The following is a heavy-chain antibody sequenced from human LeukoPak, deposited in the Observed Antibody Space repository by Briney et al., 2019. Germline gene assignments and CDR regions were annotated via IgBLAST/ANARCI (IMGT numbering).Heavy chain of an antibody. Sequence: GGSLRLSCAASGFTFSSYSMDWVRQAPGKGLEWVSSISSSSSYIYYADSLKGRFTISRDNAKNSLYLQMNSLRAEDTAVYYCARGGLTTPYTLRFWGQGTLVTVSS. CDR3: ARGGLTTPYTLRF. CDR2: ISSSSSYI. D-gene: IGHD4-11*01. J-gene: IGHJ4*02. CDR1: GFTFSSYS. V-gene: IGHV3-21*01.